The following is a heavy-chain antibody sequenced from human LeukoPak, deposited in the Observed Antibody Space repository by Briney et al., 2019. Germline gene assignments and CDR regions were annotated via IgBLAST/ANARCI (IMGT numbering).Heavy chain of an antibody. CDR1: GGSISSSSYY. D-gene: IGHD3-3*01. J-gene: IGHJ3*02. Sequence: PSETLSLTCTVSGGSISSSSYYWGWIRQPPGKGLEWIGSIYYRGSTYYNPSLKSRVTISVDTSKNQFSLKLSSVTAADTAVYYCARPRDRSSTSCYPYYDFWSGRGAFDIWGQGTMVTVSS. CDR3: ARPRDRSSTSCYPYYDFWSGRGAFDI. CDR2: IYYRGST. V-gene: IGHV4-39*01.